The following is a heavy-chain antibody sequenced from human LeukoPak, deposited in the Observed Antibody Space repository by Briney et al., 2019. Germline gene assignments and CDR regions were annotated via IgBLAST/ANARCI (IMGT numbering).Heavy chain of an antibody. J-gene: IGHJ4*02. CDR1: GYTFTSYG. D-gene: IGHD3-22*01. Sequence: ASVKVSCKASGYTFTSYGISWVRQAPGQGREWMGWISAYNGNTNYAQKLQGRVTMTTDTSTSTAYMELRSLRSDDTAVYYCATQNYYDSSGYGPYDYWGQGTLVTVSS. CDR3: ATQNYYDSSGYGPYDY. V-gene: IGHV1-18*01. CDR2: ISAYNGNT.